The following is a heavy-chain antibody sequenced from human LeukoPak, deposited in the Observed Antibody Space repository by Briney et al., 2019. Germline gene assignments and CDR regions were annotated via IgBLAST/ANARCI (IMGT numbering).Heavy chain of an antibody. CDR2: IYSSLSS. D-gene: IGHD3-10*01. CDR1: GGSITSSSYY. CDR3: ARGEDFGSGGPPYFDS. V-gene: IGHV4-61*05. J-gene: IGHJ4*02. Sequence: MTSETLSLTCTVSGGSITSSSYYWGWIRQPPGKGLERIGHIYSSLSSIYNPSLKSRVIISADRSKNQFSLKLSSVNAADAAVYYCARGEDFGSGGPPYFDSWGQGILVTVSS.